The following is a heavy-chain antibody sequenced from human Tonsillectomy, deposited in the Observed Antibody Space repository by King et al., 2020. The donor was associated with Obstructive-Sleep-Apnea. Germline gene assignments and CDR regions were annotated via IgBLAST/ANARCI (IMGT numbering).Heavy chain of an antibody. J-gene: IGHJ3*02. CDR3: VKEQERLGELGGEVAFDI. Sequence: ERQLVQSGGGLVQPGGSLRLSCSASGFTFSSYAMHWVRQAPGKGLEYVSAISSNGGSTYYADSVKGRFTISRDNSKNTLYLQMSSLRAEDTAVYYCVKEQERLGELGGEVAFDIWGQGTMVTVSS. CDR1: GFTFSSYA. CDR2: ISSNGGST. V-gene: IGHV3-64D*09. D-gene: IGHD3-16*01.